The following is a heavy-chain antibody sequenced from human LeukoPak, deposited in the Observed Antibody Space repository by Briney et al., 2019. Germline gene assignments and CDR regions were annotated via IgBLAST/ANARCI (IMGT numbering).Heavy chain of an antibody. Sequence: ASVKVSCKASGYTLSNNYIHWVRQAPGQGLEWMGVINPSDVRTTYAEKFRGRVTLTGDTSTSTVHMELSSPTSEDTAVYYCARGVKPVGMITILGNYMDVWGKGATVTVSS. D-gene: IGHD2-21*01. CDR3: ARGVKPVGMITILGNYMDV. CDR2: INPSDVRT. CDR1: GYTLSNNY. V-gene: IGHV1-46*01. J-gene: IGHJ6*03.